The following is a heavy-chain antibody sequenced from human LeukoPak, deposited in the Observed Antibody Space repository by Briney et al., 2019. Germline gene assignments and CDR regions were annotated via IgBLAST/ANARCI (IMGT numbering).Heavy chain of an antibody. D-gene: IGHD6-13*01. CDR3: ARVWEWVAAAGTFSYGMDV. Sequence: GASVKVSCKASGYTFTSYGISWVRQAPGQGLEWMGWISAYNGNTNYAQKLQGRVTMTTDTSTSTAYMELRSLRSDDTAVYYCARVWEWVAAAGTFSYGMDVWGQGTTVTVSS. CDR2: ISAYNGNT. CDR1: GYTFTSYG. J-gene: IGHJ6*02. V-gene: IGHV1-18*01.